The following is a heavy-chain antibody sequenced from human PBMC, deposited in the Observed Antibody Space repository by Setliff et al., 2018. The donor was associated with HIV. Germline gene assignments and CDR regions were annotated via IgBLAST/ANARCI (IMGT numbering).Heavy chain of an antibody. J-gene: IGHJ4*02. CDR2: IFHSGST. V-gene: IGHV4-59*08. CDR1: GGAMSGFY. CDR3: ARRKSFALSPFDS. D-gene: IGHD3-16*01. Sequence: SETLSLTCTVSGGAMSGFYWSWIRRPPGKGLEYIGDIFHSGSTNYDYSLRSRVTISIDTSRNIFSLRLTSVTAADTAIYYCARRKSFALSPFDSWGQGALFTVSS.